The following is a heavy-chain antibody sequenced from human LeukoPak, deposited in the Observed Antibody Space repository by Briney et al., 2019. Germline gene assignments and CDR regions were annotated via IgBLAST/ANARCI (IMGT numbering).Heavy chain of an antibody. Sequence: GGSLRLSCAASGFTFDDYAMHWVRQAPGKGLEWVSGISWNSGSIGYADSVKGRFTISRDNAKNSLYLQMNSLRAEDTALYYCAKGRKSWLLEVIHYWGQGTLVTVSS. J-gene: IGHJ4*02. V-gene: IGHV3-9*01. D-gene: IGHD3-22*01. CDR3: AKGRKSWLLEVIHY. CDR2: ISWNSGSI. CDR1: GFTFDDYA.